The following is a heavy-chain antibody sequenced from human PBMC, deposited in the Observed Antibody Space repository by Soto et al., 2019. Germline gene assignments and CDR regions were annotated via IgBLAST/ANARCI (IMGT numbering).Heavy chain of an antibody. CDR1: DFSFTSHG. Sequence: ASVKVSCKAYDFSFTSHGISWVRQAPGQGLEWMGWISLYNGNTNYAQQFQGRVTMTTDTSTSTAYMELRSLRSDDTAMYFCAIYPMELFRFEYWGQGTLVTV. D-gene: IGHD3-10*01. CDR2: ISLYNGNT. J-gene: IGHJ4*02. CDR3: AIYPMELFRFEY. V-gene: IGHV1-18*04.